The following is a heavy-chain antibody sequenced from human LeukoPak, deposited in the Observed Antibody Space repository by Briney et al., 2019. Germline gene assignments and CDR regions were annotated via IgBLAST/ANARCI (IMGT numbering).Heavy chain of an antibody. V-gene: IGHV3-23*01. CDR1: GFTFSSYS. Sequence: GGSLRLSCAASGFTFSSYSMNWVRQAPGKGLEWVSAITGSGGTTYYADSVKGRFTISRDNSKNTLYLQMSSLRVEDTAVYYCAKCDDYGNYVSDYWGQGTLVTVSS. CDR2: ITGSGGTT. J-gene: IGHJ4*02. D-gene: IGHD4-11*01. CDR3: AKCDDYGNYVSDY.